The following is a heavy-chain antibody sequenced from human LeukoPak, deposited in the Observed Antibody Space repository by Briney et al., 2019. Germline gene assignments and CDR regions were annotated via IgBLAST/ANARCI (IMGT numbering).Heavy chain of an antibody. J-gene: IGHJ4*02. V-gene: IGHV4-59*01. D-gene: IGHD6-13*01. Sequence: SETLSFTCTVSGGSISSYYWSWIRQPPGKVLEWIGYIYYSGRTNYNPSLKSRVTISVETSKNEFSLKLRSVTAADTAVYYCARVTGYRIEDYFDCWGQGTLVTVSS. CDR1: GGSISSYY. CDR2: IYYSGRT. CDR3: ARVTGYRIEDYFDC.